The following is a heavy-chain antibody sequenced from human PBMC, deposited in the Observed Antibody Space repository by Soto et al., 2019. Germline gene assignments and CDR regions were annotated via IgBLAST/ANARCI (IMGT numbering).Heavy chain of an antibody. Sequence: PSVTLSLTCTVSGGSISSYYWSWIRQPAGKGLEWIGRIYTSGSTNYNPSLKSRVTMSVDTSKNQFSLKLSSVTAADTAVYYCARLRVVGATQWFDPWGQGTLVTVSS. CDR1: GGSISSYY. D-gene: IGHD1-26*01. CDR2: IYTSGST. V-gene: IGHV4-4*07. CDR3: ARLRVVGATQWFDP. J-gene: IGHJ5*02.